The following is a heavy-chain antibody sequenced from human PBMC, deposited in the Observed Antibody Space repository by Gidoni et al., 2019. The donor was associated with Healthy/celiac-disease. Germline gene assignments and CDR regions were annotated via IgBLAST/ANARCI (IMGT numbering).Heavy chain of an antibody. V-gene: IGHV4-34*01. CDR1: GGSFSGYY. CDR3: ARKGTVYYYGSGSYLNWFDP. Sequence: QVQLQQWGAGLLKPSETLSLTCAVYGGSFSGYYWSWIRQPPGKGLEWIGEINHSGSTNYNPSLKSRVTISVDTSKNQFSLKLSSVTAADTAVYYCARKGTVYYYGSGSYLNWFDPWGQGTLVTVSS. D-gene: IGHD3-10*01. J-gene: IGHJ5*02. CDR2: INHSGST.